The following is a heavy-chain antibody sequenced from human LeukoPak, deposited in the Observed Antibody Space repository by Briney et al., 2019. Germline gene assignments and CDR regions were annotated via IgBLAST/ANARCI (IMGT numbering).Heavy chain of an antibody. Sequence: SETLSLTCTVSGGSISSGSYYWSWIRQPAGKGLEWIGRIYTSGSTNYNPSLKSRVTISVDTSKNQFSLKVSSVTAADTAVYYCARDGSSWYNGYYYYYMDVWGKGTTVTISS. CDR1: GGSISSGSYY. D-gene: IGHD6-13*01. V-gene: IGHV4-61*02. CDR2: IYTSGST. CDR3: ARDGSSWYNGYYYYYMDV. J-gene: IGHJ6*03.